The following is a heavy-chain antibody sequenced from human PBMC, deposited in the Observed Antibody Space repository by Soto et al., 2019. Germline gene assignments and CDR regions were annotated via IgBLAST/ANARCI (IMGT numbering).Heavy chain of an antibody. CDR2: IRIDSNHI. D-gene: IGHD1-26*01. CDR1: GFIFTSYS. CDR3: ARDLSYAFDY. V-gene: IGHV3-48*02. Sequence: EVQLVESGGGLVQPGGSLRLSCAASGFIFTSYSMNWVRQAPGKGLEWLSYIRIDSNHIGYADSVRGRFTISSDIGKNSLYLQMNSLRDEDTAVYYCARDLSYAFDYWGQGTLVTVSS. J-gene: IGHJ4*02.